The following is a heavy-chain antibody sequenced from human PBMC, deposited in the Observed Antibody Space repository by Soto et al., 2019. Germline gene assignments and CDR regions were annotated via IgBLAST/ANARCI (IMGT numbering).Heavy chain of an antibody. CDR1: GFNFGVSG. D-gene: IGHD6-19*01. J-gene: IGHJ4*02. V-gene: IGHV3-30*03. CDR3: ALTRRSSLLEVAGPGFEY. CDR2: LSYEGSEE. Sequence: PGGSLRLSCATSGFNFGVSGMHWVRQAPGKGLEWLSVLSYEGSEEYYADSVRGRFTISRDNSKSTLFLQMDSLRVEDTGVYYCALTRRSSLLEVAGPGFEYWGQGTLVTVSS.